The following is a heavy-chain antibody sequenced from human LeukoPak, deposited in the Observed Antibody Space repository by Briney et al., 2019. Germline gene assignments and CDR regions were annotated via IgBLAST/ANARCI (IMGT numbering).Heavy chain of an antibody. CDR1: DYTFTSYG. D-gene: IGHD3-10*01. CDR3: ARPRYYGSGFYYFDY. J-gene: IGHJ4*02. V-gene: IGHV1-18*01. Sequence: ASVKVSCKASDYTFTSYGISWVRQAPGQGLEWMGWISAYNGNTNYAQKLQGRVTMTTDTSTSTAYMELRSLRSDDTAVYYCARPRYYGSGFYYFDYWGQGTLVTVSS. CDR2: ISAYNGNT.